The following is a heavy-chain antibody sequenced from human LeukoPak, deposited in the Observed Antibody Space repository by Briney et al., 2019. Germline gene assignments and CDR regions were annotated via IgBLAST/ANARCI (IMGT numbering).Heavy chain of an antibody. Sequence: SETLSLTCTVSGDSISSTSYFWGWIRQPPGKGLEWIGTIYYSGTTYYNPSLKSRVTISVDTSKNQFSLKLSSVSASDTAVYYCARRKCSGIYCPFDYWGQGTLVTVSS. D-gene: IGHD1-26*01. V-gene: IGHV4-39*01. CDR1: GDSISSTSYF. CDR3: ARRKCSGIYCPFDY. CDR2: IYYSGTT. J-gene: IGHJ4*02.